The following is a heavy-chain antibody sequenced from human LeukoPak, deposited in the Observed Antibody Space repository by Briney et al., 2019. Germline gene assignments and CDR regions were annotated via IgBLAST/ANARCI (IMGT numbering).Heavy chain of an antibody. CDR3: ARVDTGYDILTGYPGPNWFDP. CDR1: GYTFTSYG. CDR2: ISAYNGNT. D-gene: IGHD3-9*01. V-gene: IGHV1-18*01. J-gene: IGHJ5*02. Sequence: ASVTVSCKASGYTFTSYGISWVRQAPGQGLEWMGWISAYNGNTNYAQKLQGRVTITTDTSTSTAYMELRSLRSDDTAVYYCARVDTGYDILTGYPGPNWFDPWGQGTLVTVSS.